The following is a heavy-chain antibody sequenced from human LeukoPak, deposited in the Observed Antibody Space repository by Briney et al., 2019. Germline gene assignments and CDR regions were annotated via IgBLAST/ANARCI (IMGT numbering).Heavy chain of an antibody. D-gene: IGHD5-18*01. CDR1: GGSISSSSYY. J-gene: IGHJ4*02. CDR2: IYYSGST. V-gene: IGHV4-39*07. Sequence: ASETLSLTCTVSGGSISSSSYYWGWIRQPPGKGLEWIGSIYYSGSTYYNPSLKSRVTISVDTSKNQFSLKLSSVTAADSAVYYCARVGSGYSYGYWGWGQGTLVTVSS. CDR3: ARVGSGYSYGYWG.